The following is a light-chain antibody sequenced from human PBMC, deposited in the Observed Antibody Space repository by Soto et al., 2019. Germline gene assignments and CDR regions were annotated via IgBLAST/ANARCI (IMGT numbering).Light chain of an antibody. V-gene: IGKV3-11*01. CDR1: QSVSSS. CDR2: DAS. CDR3: QHRSIWPVS. J-gene: IGKJ5*01. Sequence: EIVLTQSPGTLSLSPGERATLSCRASQSVSSSLAWYQQKPGQAPRLLIYDASNRATGIPARFSGSGSGTDFTLTISSLEPEDFAVYYCQHRSIWPVSFGQGTRLEIK.